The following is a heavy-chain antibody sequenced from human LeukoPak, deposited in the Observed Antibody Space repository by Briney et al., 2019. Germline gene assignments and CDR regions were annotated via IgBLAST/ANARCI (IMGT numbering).Heavy chain of an antibody. CDR3: VGKYYDILTGYSRFDP. D-gene: IGHD3-9*01. V-gene: IGHV3-23*01. J-gene: IGHJ5*02. Sequence: GGSLKLSCAASGFTFSGSAMHWVRQAPGKGLEWVSAISGSGGSTYYADSVKGRFTISRDNSKNTLYLQMNSLRAEDTAVYYCVGKYYDILTGYSRFDPWGQGTLVTVSS. CDR2: ISGSGGST. CDR1: GFTFSGSA.